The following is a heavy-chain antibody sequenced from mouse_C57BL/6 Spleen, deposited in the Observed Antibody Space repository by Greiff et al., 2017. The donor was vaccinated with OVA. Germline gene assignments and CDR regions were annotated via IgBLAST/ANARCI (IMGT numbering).Heavy chain of an antibody. CDR1: GFTFSDYG. Sequence: EVKLQESGGGLVKPGGSLKLSCAASGFTFSDYGMHWVRQAPEKGLEWVAYISSGSSTIYYADTVKGRFTISRDNAKNTLFLQMTSLRSEDTAMYYCARPHSFAYWGQGTLVTVSA. CDR3: ARPHSFAY. J-gene: IGHJ3*01. CDR2: ISSGSSTI. V-gene: IGHV5-17*01.